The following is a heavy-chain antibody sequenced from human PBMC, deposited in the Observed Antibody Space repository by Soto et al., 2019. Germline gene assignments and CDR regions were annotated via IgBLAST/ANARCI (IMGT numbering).Heavy chain of an antibody. J-gene: IGHJ4*02. Sequence: GGSLRLSCAASGFTFSSYGMHWVRQAPGKGLEWVAVIWYDGSNKYYADSVKGRFTISRDNSKNTLYLQMNSLRAEDTAVYYCARWYSSSSGFDYWGQGTLVTVSS. CDR3: ARWYSSSSGFDY. V-gene: IGHV3-33*01. D-gene: IGHD6-6*01. CDR2: IWYDGSNK. CDR1: GFTFSSYG.